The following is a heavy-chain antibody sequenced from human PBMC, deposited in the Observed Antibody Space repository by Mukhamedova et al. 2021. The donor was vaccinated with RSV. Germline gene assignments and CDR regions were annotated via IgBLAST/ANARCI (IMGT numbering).Heavy chain of an antibody. V-gene: IGHV4-59*01. Sequence: GLEWIGYIYSSGSTKYTPSLKSRVTIPVYTSRNQFSLELTSVTAADTAVYYCARGPSGDGDFDYWGQGTLVTVSS. CDR2: IYSSGST. J-gene: IGHJ4*02. D-gene: IGHD2-21*02. CDR3: ARGPSGDGDFDY.